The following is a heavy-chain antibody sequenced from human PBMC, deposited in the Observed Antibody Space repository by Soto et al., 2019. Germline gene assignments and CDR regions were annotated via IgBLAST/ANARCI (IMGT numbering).Heavy chain of an antibody. CDR1: GSSINSSGYY. Sequence: SETLSLTCTVSGSSINSSGYYWGWIRQPPGKGLEWIGSMFYGVSTYYNPSLKSRVTVSVDTSKNQFSLNLRSVTAADTAVYYCARLPSRHLVDYWGQGTLVTVSS. D-gene: IGHD3-3*02. J-gene: IGHJ4*02. V-gene: IGHV4-39*01. CDR2: MFYGVST. CDR3: ARLPSRHLVDY.